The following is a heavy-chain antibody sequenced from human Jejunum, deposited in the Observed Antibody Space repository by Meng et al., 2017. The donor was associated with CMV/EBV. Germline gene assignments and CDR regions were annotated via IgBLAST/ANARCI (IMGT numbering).Heavy chain of an antibody. CDR2: MRYEGCNR. D-gene: IGHD4-11*01. V-gene: IGHV3-30*02. CDR1: DFTFGSYG. J-gene: IGHJ4*02. Sequence: SDFTFGSYGMPWVRQAPGRGLDSLAFMRYEGCNRYYADSVKGRFTISRDSSKNMLYLQMNSLRGDDTALYYCAKDMFSNFAFIDYWGQGSRGTVSS. CDR3: AKDMFSNFAFIDY.